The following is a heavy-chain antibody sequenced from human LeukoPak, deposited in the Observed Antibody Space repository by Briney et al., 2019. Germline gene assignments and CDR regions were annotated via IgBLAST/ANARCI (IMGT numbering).Heavy chain of an antibody. CDR2: IKQDGSEK. J-gene: IGHJ6*03. Sequence: GGSLRLSCAASGFTFSSYWMSWVRQAPGKGLEWVANIKQDGSEKYYVDSVKGRFTISRDNAKNSLYLQMNRLRAEDTAVYYCARVAAIFGVVPPGYYYMDVWGKGTTVTVSS. CDR1: GFTFSSYW. V-gene: IGHV3-7*01. CDR3: ARVAAIFGVVPPGYYYMDV. D-gene: IGHD3-3*01.